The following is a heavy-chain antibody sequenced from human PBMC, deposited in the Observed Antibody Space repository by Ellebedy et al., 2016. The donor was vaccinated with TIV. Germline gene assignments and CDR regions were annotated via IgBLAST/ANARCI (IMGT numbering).Heavy chain of an antibody. CDR3: ARDRDDIVVVPAAIDAFDI. D-gene: IGHD2-2*02. CDR1: GYTFTSYG. Sequence: ASVKVSCXASGYTFTSYGISWVRQAPGQGLEWMGWISAYNGNTNYAQKLQGRVTMTTDTSTSTAYMELRSLRSDDTAVYYCARDRDDIVVVPAAIDAFDIWGQGTMVTVSS. J-gene: IGHJ3*02. V-gene: IGHV1-18*01. CDR2: ISAYNGNT.